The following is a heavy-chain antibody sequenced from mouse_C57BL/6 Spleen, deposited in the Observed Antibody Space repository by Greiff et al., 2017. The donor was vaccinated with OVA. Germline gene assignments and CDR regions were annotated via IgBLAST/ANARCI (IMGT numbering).Heavy chain of an antibody. CDR3: ASFYYGFDY. V-gene: IGHV1-54*01. J-gene: IGHJ2*01. Sequence: QVQLQQSGAELVRPGTSVKVSCKASGYAFTNYLIEWVKQRPGQGLEWIGVINPGSGGTNYNEKFKGKATLTADKSSSTAYMQLSSLTSEDSAVYFCASFYYGFDYWGQGTTLTVSS. D-gene: IGHD2-1*01. CDR2: INPGSGGT. CDR1: GYAFTNYL.